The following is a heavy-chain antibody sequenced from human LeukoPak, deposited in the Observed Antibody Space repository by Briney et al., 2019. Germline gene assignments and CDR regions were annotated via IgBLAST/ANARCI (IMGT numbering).Heavy chain of an antibody. D-gene: IGHD2-2*01. J-gene: IGHJ5*02. CDR1: GGSISSYY. V-gene: IGHV4-4*07. CDR2: IYTSGST. Sequence: SETLSLTCTLSGGSISSYYWNWIRQPAGKGLEWIGRIYTSGSTNYNPSLKSRVTMSVDTSKNQYSQKLSSVTAADTAVYYCAREVVVVVPAATVWFDPWGQGTLVTVSS. CDR3: AREVVVVVPAATVWFDP.